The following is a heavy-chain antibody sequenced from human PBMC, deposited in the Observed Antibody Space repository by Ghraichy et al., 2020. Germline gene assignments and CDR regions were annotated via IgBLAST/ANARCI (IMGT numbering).Heavy chain of an antibody. D-gene: IGHD6-19*01. J-gene: IGHJ4*02. CDR3: AKLGAKGVWFFDF. CDR2: ISASGDST. Sequence: GGSLRLSCAASGFTFSTYGMSWVRQAPGKGLEWVSAISASGDSTFYADSVKGRFTSSRDNTKNTLYLQLNSLRVEDTAVYYCAKLGAKGVWFFDFWGQGTLVTVSS. V-gene: IGHV3-23*01. CDR1: GFTFSTYG.